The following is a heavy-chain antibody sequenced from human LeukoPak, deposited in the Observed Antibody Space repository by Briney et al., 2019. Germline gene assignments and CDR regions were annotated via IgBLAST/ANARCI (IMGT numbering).Heavy chain of an antibody. V-gene: IGHV1-69*05. Sequence: ASVKVSCKASGGTFSSYAISWVRQAPGQGLEWMGGIIPIFGTANYAQKFQGRVTITTDESTSTAYMELSSLRSEDTAVYYCARGLDERYYYDSSGYGDAFDIWGLGTMVTVSS. CDR2: IIPIFGTA. D-gene: IGHD3-22*01. CDR1: GGTFSSYA. CDR3: ARGLDERYYYDSSGYGDAFDI. J-gene: IGHJ3*02.